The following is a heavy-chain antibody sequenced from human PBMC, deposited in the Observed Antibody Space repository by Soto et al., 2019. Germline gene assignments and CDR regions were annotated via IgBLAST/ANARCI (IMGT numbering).Heavy chain of an antibody. Sequence: QVQLVQSGTEVKKPGASLKISCKASGYTFSSYYMHWVRQAPGQGVEWMGIINPSGGSKSYAQKLQDSVTMNRDTSTSPFYMELSNMRSDDTAAYYCVRDPERRSTVFGVVLLWKDNWCDTWGQGTLLTVSS. D-gene: IGHD3-3*01. CDR1: GYTFSSYY. V-gene: IGHV1-46*03. J-gene: IGHJ5*02. CDR3: VRDPERRSTVFGVVLLWKDNWCDT. CDR2: INPSGGSK.